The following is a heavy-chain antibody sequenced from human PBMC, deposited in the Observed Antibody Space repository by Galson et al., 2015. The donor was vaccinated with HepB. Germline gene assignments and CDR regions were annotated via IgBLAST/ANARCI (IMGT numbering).Heavy chain of an antibody. D-gene: IGHD4-17*01. CDR1: GFTFNAHW. J-gene: IGHJ4*02. V-gene: IGHV3-7*03. CDR2: IKQDGSEK. Sequence: SLRLSCAASGFTFNAHWMSWVRQAPGRGLEWVANIKQDGSEKYYGDSLKGRFTISRDNSKNSLYLQMNSLRAEDTAVYYCANWDPRHGDYFDYWGQGTLVTVSS. CDR3: ANWDPRHGDYFDY.